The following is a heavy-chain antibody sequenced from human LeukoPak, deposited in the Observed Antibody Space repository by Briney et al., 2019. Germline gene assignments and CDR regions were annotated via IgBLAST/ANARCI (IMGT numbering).Heavy chain of an antibody. Sequence: PGGSLRLSCAASGFTFSSYAMSWVRQAPGKGLEWVSAISGSGGSTYYADSVKGRFTISRDNSKNTLYLQMNSLRAEDTAVYYCAKDQHYDILTGLDYWGQGTLVTVSS. D-gene: IGHD3-9*01. CDR1: GFTFSSYA. V-gene: IGHV3-23*01. J-gene: IGHJ4*02. CDR3: AKDQHYDILTGLDY. CDR2: ISGSGGST.